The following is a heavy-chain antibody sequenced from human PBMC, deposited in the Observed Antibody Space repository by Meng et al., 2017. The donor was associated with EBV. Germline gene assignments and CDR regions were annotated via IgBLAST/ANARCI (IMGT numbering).Heavy chain of an antibody. V-gene: IGHV1-3*01. J-gene: IGHJ4*02. CDR3: VRGPPVGVPGPGDY. CDR2: INVGVGYT. D-gene: IGHD2-21*01. Sequence: VHVWHAGAEVKNPGASGKVSCKASGYAFTSYILHWVRRAPGQRLEWMGWINVGVGYTKYSQKFQGRVTISSDTSAATGYMELSSLRSEDTAVYYCVRGPPVGVPGPGDYWGQGTLVTVSS. CDR1: GYAFTSYI.